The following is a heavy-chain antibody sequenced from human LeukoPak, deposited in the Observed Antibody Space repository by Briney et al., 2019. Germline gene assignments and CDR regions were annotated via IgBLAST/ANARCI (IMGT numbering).Heavy chain of an antibody. V-gene: IGHV3-7*03. CDR1: GFTFSRFA. D-gene: IGHD4-11*01. CDR2: IREDGRQT. J-gene: IGHJ5*02. CDR3: ARDSTTVAPFDP. Sequence: NPGGSLRLSCEASGFTFSRFAMTWVRQAPGKGLEWLANIREDGRQTYYADSVKGRFIISRDNAKRSVFLQMDSLRPADTGVYYCARDSTTVAPFDPWGQGTLVTVAS.